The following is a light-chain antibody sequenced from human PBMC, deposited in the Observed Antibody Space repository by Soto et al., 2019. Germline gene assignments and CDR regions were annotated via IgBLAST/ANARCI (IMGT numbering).Light chain of an antibody. J-gene: IGKJ5*01. V-gene: IGKV1-39*01. CDR2: AAS. CDR1: QSINKY. Sequence: DIQMTQSPSSLSASVGDRVTITCRASQSINKYLNWYQQKPGKAPNLLIYAASNLQGGVPSRFSGSGSGTDFTLTISSLQPEDFATYYCQQGYGTITFGQGTRLEIK. CDR3: QQGYGTIT.